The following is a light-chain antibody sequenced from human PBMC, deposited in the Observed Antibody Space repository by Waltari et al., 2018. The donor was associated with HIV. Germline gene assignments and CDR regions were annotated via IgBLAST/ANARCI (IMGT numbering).Light chain of an antibody. CDR3: CSYTGTYTFV. V-gene: IGLV2-11*01. J-gene: IGLJ2*01. Sequence: QSALTQPRSVSGSPGQSVTISCSGASSDVGGYNYVSWYKQHPGKAPKVMMYEVNKRPSGAPDRFSGSKSGNTASLTISGLQAEDEADYYCCSYTGTYTFVFGGGTKLTVL. CDR2: EVN. CDR1: SSDVGGYNY.